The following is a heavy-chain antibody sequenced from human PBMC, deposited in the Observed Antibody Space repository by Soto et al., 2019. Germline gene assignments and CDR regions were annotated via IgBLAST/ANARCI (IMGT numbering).Heavy chain of an antibody. CDR2: ISYDGSNK. CDR3: ARFPSNYYGSGNYYNVGDY. V-gene: IGHV3-30-3*01. D-gene: IGHD3-10*01. CDR1: GFTFSSYT. J-gene: IGHJ4*02. Sequence: GGSLRLSCAASGFTFSSYTMYWVRQAPGNGLEWVAVISYDGSNKYYADSVKGRFTISRDNSKNTLYLQINSLRAEDTAVYYCARFPSNYYGSGNYYNVGDYWGQGTLVTVSS.